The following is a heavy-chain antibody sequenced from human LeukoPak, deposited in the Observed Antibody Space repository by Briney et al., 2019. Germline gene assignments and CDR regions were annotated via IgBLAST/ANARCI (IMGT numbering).Heavy chain of an antibody. CDR3: ARGPHERSGYPDD. CDR2: ISTSNGDT. Sequence: ASVKVSCKASGYTFSTYGISWVRQAPGQGLEWMGWISTSNGDTKYAQKLQGRVTMTTDTSTSTAYMELRSLRSDDTAVYYCARGPHERSGYPDDWGQGTLVTVSS. J-gene: IGHJ4*02. CDR1: GYTFSTYG. V-gene: IGHV1-18*01. D-gene: IGHD3-22*01.